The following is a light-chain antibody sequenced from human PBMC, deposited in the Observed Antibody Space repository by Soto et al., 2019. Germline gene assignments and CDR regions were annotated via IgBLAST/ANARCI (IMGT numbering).Light chain of an antibody. Sequence: QSALTQPASESGAPGQSITISCTGTNSDVNYVSWHQQHPGKAPKLMIYEVINRSSGVSTRFSGSKSGNTASLTISGLQAEDEADYYCSSSTSSNTFVFGTGTKLTVL. J-gene: IGLJ1*01. CDR3: SSSTSSNTFV. CDR1: NSDVNY. CDR2: EVI. V-gene: IGLV2-14*01.